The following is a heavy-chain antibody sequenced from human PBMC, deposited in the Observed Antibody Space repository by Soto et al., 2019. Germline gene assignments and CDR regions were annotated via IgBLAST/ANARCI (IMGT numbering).Heavy chain of an antibody. CDR2: ISGSGGST. V-gene: IGHV3-23*01. Sequence: GGSLRLSCAASGFTFSSYAMSWVRQAPGKGLEWVSAISGSGGSTYYADSVKGRFTISRDNSKNTLYLQMNSLRAEDTAVYYCARSCGGDCYTDVFDIWGQGTMVTVSS. D-gene: IGHD2-21*01. J-gene: IGHJ3*02. CDR3: ARSCGGDCYTDVFDI. CDR1: GFTFSSYA.